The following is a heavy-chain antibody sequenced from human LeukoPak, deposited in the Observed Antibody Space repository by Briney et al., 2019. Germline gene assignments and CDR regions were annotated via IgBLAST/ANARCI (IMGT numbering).Heavy chain of an antibody. CDR2: IGTAGDT. CDR1: GFTFSSYD. J-gene: IGHJ3*02. CDR3: ARGYSGSYSLRAFDI. D-gene: IGHD1-26*01. V-gene: IGHV3-13*01. Sequence: GGSLRLSCAASGFTFSSYDMHWVRQDTGKGLEWVSAIGTAGDTYYPGSVKGRFTISRENAKNSLYLQMNSLRAEDTAVYYCARGYSGSYSLRAFDIWGQGTMVTVSS.